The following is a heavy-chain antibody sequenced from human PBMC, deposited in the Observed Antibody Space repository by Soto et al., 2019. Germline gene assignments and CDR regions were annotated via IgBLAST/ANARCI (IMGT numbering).Heavy chain of an antibody. Sequence: SETLSLTCAVTGGSISSSNWWTWVRQPPGEGLEWVGEISRSGTTNYKPSLKSRVSISVDRSRNEFSLNLGSVAAADTAMYYCARDSASSGVFTWGQGTMVTVSS. CDR1: GGSISSSNW. D-gene: IGHD6-19*01. CDR2: ISRSGTT. V-gene: IGHV4-4*02. J-gene: IGHJ3*01. CDR3: ARDSASSGVFT.